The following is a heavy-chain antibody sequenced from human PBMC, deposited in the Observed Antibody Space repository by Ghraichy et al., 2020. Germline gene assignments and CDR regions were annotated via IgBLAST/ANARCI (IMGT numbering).Heavy chain of an antibody. Sequence: GALRLSCAASRFSVSTSYMSWVRQAPGKGLEWVSVIYSGGSSYSADSVKGRLAISRDISKNTLYLQMNSLRAEDTAVYYCARERRFSDSSGLYFYDAFDIWGQGTMVTVSS. CDR3: ARERRFSDSSGLYFYDAFDI. D-gene: IGHD3-22*01. CDR1: RFSVSTSY. V-gene: IGHV3-66*01. J-gene: IGHJ3*02. CDR2: IYSGGSS.